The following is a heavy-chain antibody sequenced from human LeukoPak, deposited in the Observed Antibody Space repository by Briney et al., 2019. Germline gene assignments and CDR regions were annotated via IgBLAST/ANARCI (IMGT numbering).Heavy chain of an antibody. Sequence: SETLSLTCTVSGASISSGDYYWSWIRQPPGKGLEWLGYIYYSGSTYYNPSLESRVAISVDTSQNQFSLKLSSVTAADTAVYYCARAPSGYYGSGSYYGRYYFDYWGQGTLVTVSS. CDR3: ARAPSGYYGSGSYYGRYYFDY. D-gene: IGHD3-10*01. V-gene: IGHV4-30-4*01. CDR2: IYYSGST. J-gene: IGHJ4*02. CDR1: GASISSGDYY.